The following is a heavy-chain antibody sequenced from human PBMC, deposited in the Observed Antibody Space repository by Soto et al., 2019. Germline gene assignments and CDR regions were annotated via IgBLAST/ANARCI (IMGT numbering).Heavy chain of an antibody. V-gene: IGHV3-49*03. CDR1: GFTFGDYA. CDR3: TREKGIQLWFNGMDV. J-gene: IGHJ6*02. Sequence: GGSLRLSCTASGFTFGDYAMSWFRQAPGKGLEWVGFIRSKAYGGTTEYAASVKGRFTISRDDSKSIAYLQMNSLKTEDTAVYYCTREKGIQLWFNGMDVWGQGTTVTVSS. CDR2: IRSKAYGGTT. D-gene: IGHD5-18*01.